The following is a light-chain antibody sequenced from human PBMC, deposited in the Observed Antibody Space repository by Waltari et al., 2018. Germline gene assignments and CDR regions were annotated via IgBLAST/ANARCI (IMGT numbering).Light chain of an antibody. CDR3: QQYGSSPGT. Sequence: EIVLPQSPGTLSLSPGERATPSCSASQSVSSSYLAWYQQKPCQAPRLLIYGASSRATGIPDRFSGSGSGTDFTLTISRLEPEDFAVYYCQQYGSSPGTFGQGTKLEIK. V-gene: IGKV3-20*01. CDR1: QSVSSSY. CDR2: GAS. J-gene: IGKJ2*01.